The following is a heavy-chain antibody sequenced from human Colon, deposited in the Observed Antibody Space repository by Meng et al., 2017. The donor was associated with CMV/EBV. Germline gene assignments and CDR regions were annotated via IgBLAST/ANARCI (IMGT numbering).Heavy chain of an antibody. V-gene: IGHV4-59*01. CDR3: AREQIDYYDSSGYSSGYFDY. CDR1: GGSISSYY. Sequence: ESLKISCTASGGSISSYYWSWIRQPPGKGLEWIGYIYYSGSTNYNPSLKSRVTISVDTSKNQFSLKLSSVTAADTAVYYCAREQIDYYDSSGYSSGYFDYWGQGTLVTVSS. CDR2: IYYSGST. J-gene: IGHJ4*02. D-gene: IGHD3-22*01.